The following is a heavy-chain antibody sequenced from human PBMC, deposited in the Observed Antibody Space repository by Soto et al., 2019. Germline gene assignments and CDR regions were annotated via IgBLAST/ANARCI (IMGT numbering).Heavy chain of an antibody. V-gene: IGHV3-23*01. CDR1: GFTLGNYA. Sequence: EVQLLESGGGLVQPGGPLRLSCAASGFTLGNYAMSWVRQAPGKGLEWVSSIGGSDGSTNYADSVKGRFTISRDNSKNTLYVQINSLGADVTAVYDCSNSGTEASGPGRFDPWGQGTLVAVSS. D-gene: IGHD6-13*01. J-gene: IGHJ5*02. CDR2: IGGSDGST. CDR3: SNSGTEASGPGRFDP.